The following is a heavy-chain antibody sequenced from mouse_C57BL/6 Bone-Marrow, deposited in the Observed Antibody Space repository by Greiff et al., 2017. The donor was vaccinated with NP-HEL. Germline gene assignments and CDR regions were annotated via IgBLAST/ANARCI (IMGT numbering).Heavy chain of an antibody. CDR1: GFTFSSYG. V-gene: IGHV5-6*01. CDR3: ARPAAQAPPAWFAY. CDR2: ISSGGSYT. D-gene: IGHD3-2*02. Sequence: EVKLVESGGDLVKPGGSLKLSCAASGFTFSSYGMSWVRQTPDKRLEWVATISSGGSYTYYPDSVKGRFTISRDTAKNTLYLQMSSLKSEDTAMYYGARPAAQAPPAWFAYWGQGTLVTVSA. J-gene: IGHJ3*01.